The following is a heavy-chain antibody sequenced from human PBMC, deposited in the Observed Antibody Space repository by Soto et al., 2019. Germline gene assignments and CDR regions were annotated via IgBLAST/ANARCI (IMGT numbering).Heavy chain of an antibody. CDR1: GVTCVDYA. CDR3: AKADCSGGSCYRGPFDY. CDR2: ISWNSGSI. V-gene: IGHV3-9*01. D-gene: IGHD2-15*01. Sequence: GGSLRLSCASSGVTCVDYAMHWVRQAPGKGLEWVSGISWNSGSIGYADSVKGRFTISRDNAKNSLYLQMNSLRAEDTALYYCAKADCSGGSCYRGPFDYWGQGTLLTVSS. J-gene: IGHJ4*02.